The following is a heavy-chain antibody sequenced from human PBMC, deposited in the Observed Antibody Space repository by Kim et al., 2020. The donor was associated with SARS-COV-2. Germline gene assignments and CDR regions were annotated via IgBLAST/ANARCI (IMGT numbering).Heavy chain of an antibody. CDR3: ARVIWYFDY. CDR1: GFTFSNFE. J-gene: IGHJ4*02. Sequence: GGSLRLSCAASGFTFSNFEMNWVSQAPGKGLEWVSYISSRGGTIYYADSVKGRFTISRDNAKNSLSLQMNSLRAEDTAVYYCARVIWYFDYWGQGALVTVSS. D-gene: IGHD3-16*02. V-gene: IGHV3-48*03. CDR2: ISSRGGTI.